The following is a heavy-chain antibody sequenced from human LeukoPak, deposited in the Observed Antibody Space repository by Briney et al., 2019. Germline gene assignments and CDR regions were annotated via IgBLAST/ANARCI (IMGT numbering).Heavy chain of an antibody. CDR1: GETFSGFY. J-gene: IGHJ4*02. CDR2: INHSGNT. V-gene: IGHV4-34*01. D-gene: IGHD5-12*01. CDR3: ARNRETVAIDY. Sequence: PSETLSLTCAVYGETFSGFYWSWIRQSPGKGLEWIGEINHSGNTNYNPSLESRVTVSVDTSKNQFSLTMRSVTAADTAVYYRARNRETVAIDYWGQGTPVTVSS.